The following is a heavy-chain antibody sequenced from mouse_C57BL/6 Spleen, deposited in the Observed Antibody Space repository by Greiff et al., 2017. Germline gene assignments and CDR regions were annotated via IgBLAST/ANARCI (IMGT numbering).Heavy chain of an antibody. J-gene: IGHJ4*01. D-gene: IGHD1-1*01. CDR3: ARLVVADAMDY. CDR1: GYTFTSYW. V-gene: IGHV1-7*01. CDR2: INPSSGYT. Sequence: VQPQQSGAELAKPGASVKLSCKASGYTFTSYWMHWVKQRPGQGLEWIGYINPSSGYTKYNQKFKDKATLTADKSSSTAYIQLSSLTYDDSAVYYCARLVVADAMDYWGQGTSVTVSS.